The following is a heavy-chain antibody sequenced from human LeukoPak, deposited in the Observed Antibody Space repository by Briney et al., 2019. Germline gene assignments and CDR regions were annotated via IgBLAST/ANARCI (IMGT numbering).Heavy chain of an antibody. CDR2: IYYSGST. D-gene: IGHD6-13*01. Sequence: PSETLSLTCTVSGGSISSSSYYWGWIRQPPGKGLEWIGSIYYSGSTYYNPSLKSRVTISVDTSKNQFSLKLSSVTAADTAVYYCARTTKQQLNHWGQGTLVTVSS. V-gene: IGHV4-39*07. CDR3: ARTTKQQLNH. CDR1: GGSISSSSYY. J-gene: IGHJ5*02.